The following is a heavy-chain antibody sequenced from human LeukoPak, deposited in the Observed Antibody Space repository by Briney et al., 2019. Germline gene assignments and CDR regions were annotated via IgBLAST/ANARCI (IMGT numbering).Heavy chain of an antibody. V-gene: IGHV3-73*01. CDR3: TRLEYSSPIRGAFDI. J-gene: IGHJ3*02. Sequence: GGSLRLSCAASGFTFSGSAMHWVRQASGKGLEWVGRIRSKANSYATAYAASVKGRFTISRDDSKNTAYLQMNSLKTEDTAVYYCTRLEYSSPIRGAFDIWGQGTMVTVSS. CDR2: IRSKANSYAT. CDR1: GFTFSGSA. D-gene: IGHD6-6*01.